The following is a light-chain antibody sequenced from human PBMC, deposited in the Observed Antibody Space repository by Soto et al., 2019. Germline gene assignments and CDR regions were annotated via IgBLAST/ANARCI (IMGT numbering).Light chain of an antibody. V-gene: IGLV2-8*01. CDR1: SSDVGGYKY. Sequence: HSALTQPPSASGSPGQSVTISCTGTSSDVGGYKYVSWYQRHPGKAPKLIIYEVSRRPPGVPDRFSGSKSGNTASLTVSGLHAEDEADYYCSSYAGSNNLIFGGGTKVTVL. CDR3: SSYAGSNNLI. J-gene: IGLJ2*01. CDR2: EVS.